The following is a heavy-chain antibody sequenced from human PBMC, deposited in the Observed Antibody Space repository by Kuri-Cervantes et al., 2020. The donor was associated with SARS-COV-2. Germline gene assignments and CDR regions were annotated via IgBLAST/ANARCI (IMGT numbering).Heavy chain of an antibody. CDR3: AKGPIVVVITYFDY. J-gene: IGHJ4*02. CDR1: GFTFSSYG. D-gene: IGHD3-22*01. CDR2: ISYDGSNK. V-gene: IGHV3-30*18. Sequence: GESLKISCAASGFTFSSYGMHWVRQAPGKGLEWVAVISYDGSNKYYADSVKGRFTISKESGENSLYLHMNSLRAEDTAVYYCAKGPIVVVITYFDYWGQGTLVTVSS.